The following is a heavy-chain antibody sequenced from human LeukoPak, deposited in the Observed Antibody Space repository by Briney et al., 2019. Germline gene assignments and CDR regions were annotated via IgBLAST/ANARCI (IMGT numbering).Heavy chain of an antibody. CDR3: ARRDSHIAVAVS. CDR2: IYYSGST. J-gene: IGHJ4*02. V-gene: IGHV4-31*03. D-gene: IGHD6-19*01. CDR1: GGSISSGGYY. Sequence: PSETLSLTCTVSGGSISSGGYYWSWIRQHPGKGLEWIGYIYYSGSTYYNPSLKSRVTISVDTSKNQFSLKLSSVTAADTAVYYCARRDSHIAVAVSWGQGTLVTVSS.